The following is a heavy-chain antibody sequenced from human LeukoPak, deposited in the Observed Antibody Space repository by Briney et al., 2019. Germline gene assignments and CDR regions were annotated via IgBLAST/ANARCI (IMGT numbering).Heavy chain of an antibody. CDR1: GFNFSSFV. V-gene: IGHV3-33*01. CDR3: ARESDYYGSGSYLSV. Sequence: GGSLRLSCAASGFNFSSFVMHWVRQAPGKGLEWVAVIWYDGSNKYYADSVKGRFTISRDNSKNTLYLQMNSLRAEDTAVYYCARESDYYGSGSYLSVWGQGTLVTVSS. CDR2: IWYDGSNK. J-gene: IGHJ4*02. D-gene: IGHD3-10*01.